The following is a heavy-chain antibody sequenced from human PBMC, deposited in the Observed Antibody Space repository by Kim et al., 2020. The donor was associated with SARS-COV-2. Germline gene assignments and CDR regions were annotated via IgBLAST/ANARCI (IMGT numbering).Heavy chain of an antibody. D-gene: IGHD3-10*01. V-gene: IGHV1-24*01. CDR1: GYTLTELS. CDR2: FDPEDGET. Sequence: ASVKVSCKVSGYTLTELSMHWVRQAPGKGLEWMGGFDPEDGETIYAQKFQGRVTMTEDTSTDTAYMELSSLRSEDTAVYYCATERVPYYYGSGSYPRAMDVWGQGTTVTVSS. J-gene: IGHJ6*02. CDR3: ATERVPYYYGSGSYPRAMDV.